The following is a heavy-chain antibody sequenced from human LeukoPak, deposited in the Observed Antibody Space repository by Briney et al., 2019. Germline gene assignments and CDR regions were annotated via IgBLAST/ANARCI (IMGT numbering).Heavy chain of an antibody. J-gene: IGHJ4*02. Sequence: GGSLRLSCAASGFTFDDYAMHWVRQAPGKGPEWVSGISWNSGSIGYADSVKGRFTISRDNAKNSLYLQMNSLRAEDTAVYYCARVWVTTRLDFWGQGTLVTASS. CDR2: ISWNSGSI. CDR3: ARVWVTTRLDF. CDR1: GFTFDDYA. D-gene: IGHD4-17*01. V-gene: IGHV3-9*01.